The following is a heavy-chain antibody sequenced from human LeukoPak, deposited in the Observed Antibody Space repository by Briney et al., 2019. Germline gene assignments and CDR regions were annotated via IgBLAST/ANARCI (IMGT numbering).Heavy chain of an antibody. V-gene: IGHV1-8*02. CDR2: MNPNSGNT. CDR1: GYTFTGYY. D-gene: IGHD3-3*01. CDR3: ARDDFWSGYYY. Sequence: ASVKVSCKASGYTFTGYYMHWVRQAPGQGLEWMGWMNPNSGNTGYAQKFQGRVTMTRNTSISTAYMELSSLRSEDTAVYYCARDDFWSGYYYWGQGTLVTVSS. J-gene: IGHJ4*02.